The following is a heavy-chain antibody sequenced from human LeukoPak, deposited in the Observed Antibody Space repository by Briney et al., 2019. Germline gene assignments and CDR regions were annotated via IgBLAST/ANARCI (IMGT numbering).Heavy chain of an antibody. D-gene: IGHD2-2*02. V-gene: IGHV4-4*07. CDR2: IYTSGST. Sequence: SETLSLTCTVSGDSISSFYWSWIRQPAGKGLEWIGHIYTSGSTNYNPSLKSRVTMSVDTSKNQFSLKLSSVTAADTAVYYCARSALPATAIPELPYYYYYYMDVWGKGTTVTVSS. CDR3: ARSALPATAIPELPYYYYYYMDV. CDR1: GDSISSFY. J-gene: IGHJ6*03.